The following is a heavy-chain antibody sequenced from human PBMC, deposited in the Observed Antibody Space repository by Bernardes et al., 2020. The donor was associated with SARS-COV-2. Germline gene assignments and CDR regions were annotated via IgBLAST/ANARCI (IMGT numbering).Heavy chain of an antibody. CDR1: GFTFSSYD. CDR3: ARGWDYHYDMSNAFDI. Sequence: GGSLRLSCAASGFTFSSYDMHWVRQVKGKGLEWVSGIGTAGDTYYGGSVMGRFTISREDAKKSVFLQMDSLRAEDTAVYYCARGWDYHYDMSNAFDIWGQGTMVTVSS. D-gene: IGHD3-16*01. V-gene: IGHV3-13*01. CDR2: IGTAGDT. J-gene: IGHJ3*02.